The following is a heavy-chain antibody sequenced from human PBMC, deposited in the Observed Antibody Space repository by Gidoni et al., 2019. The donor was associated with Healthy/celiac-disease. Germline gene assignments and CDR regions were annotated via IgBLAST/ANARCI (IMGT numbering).Heavy chain of an antibody. CDR2: INAGNGNT. Sequence: QVQLVQSGAEVKKPGASVKVSCKASGYTFTSYAMHWVRQAPGQRLEWMGWINAGNGNTKYSQKFQGRVTITRDTSASTAYMELSSLRSEDTAVYYCARDGAREDSEAAAAPNWFDPWGQGTLVTVSS. V-gene: IGHV1-3*01. CDR3: ARDGAREDSEAAAAPNWFDP. J-gene: IGHJ5*02. CDR1: GYTFTSYA. D-gene: IGHD6-13*01.